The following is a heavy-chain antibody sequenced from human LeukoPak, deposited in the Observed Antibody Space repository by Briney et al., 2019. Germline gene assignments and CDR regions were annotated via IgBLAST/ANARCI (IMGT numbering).Heavy chain of an antibody. D-gene: IGHD3-16*01. Sequence: GRSLRLSCAVSGFTFSSYGMHWVRQAPGKGLEWVAVIWYDGRNKYYADSVKGRFTISRDNSKNTLYLQMNSLRAEDTAVYYCARGEYQLVLDYWGQGTLVTVSS. V-gene: IGHV3-33*01. J-gene: IGHJ4*02. CDR2: IWYDGRNK. CDR3: ARGEYQLVLDY. CDR1: GFTFSSYG.